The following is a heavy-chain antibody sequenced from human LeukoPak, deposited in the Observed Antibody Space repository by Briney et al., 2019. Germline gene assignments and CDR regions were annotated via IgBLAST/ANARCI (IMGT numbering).Heavy chain of an antibody. D-gene: IGHD6-13*01. CDR3: ARDQTLFQGSSSWPYY. CDR1: GFTVNTYD. J-gene: IGHJ4*02. CDR2: IYGGGNT. V-gene: IGHV3-66*01. Sequence: GGSLRLSCAASGFTVNTYDMSWVRQAPGKGLEWVSIIYGGGNTYYADSMKGKFTISRDNAKNSLYLQMNSLRDEDTAVYYCARDQTLFQGSSSWPYYWGQGTLVTVSS.